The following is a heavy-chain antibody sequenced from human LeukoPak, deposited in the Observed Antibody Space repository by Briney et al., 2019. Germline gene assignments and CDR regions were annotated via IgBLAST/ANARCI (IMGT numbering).Heavy chain of an antibody. D-gene: IGHD3-16*01. CDR3: ARGSSRLGELDY. J-gene: IGHJ4*02. Sequence: ASVKVSCKASGYTFTTYGISWVRQAPGQGLERMGGIIPIFGTANYAQKFQGRVTITADKSTSTAYMELSSLRSEDTAVYYCARGSSRLGELDYWGQGTLVTVSS. V-gene: IGHV1-69*06. CDR1: GYTFTTYG. CDR2: IIPIFGTA.